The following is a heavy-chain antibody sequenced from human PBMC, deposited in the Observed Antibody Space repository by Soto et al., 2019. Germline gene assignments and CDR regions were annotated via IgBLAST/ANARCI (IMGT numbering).Heavy chain of an antibody. CDR3: ARGLVADADY. J-gene: IGHJ4*02. CDR1: GGSISSYY. D-gene: IGHD2-15*01. Sequence: QVQLQESGPGLVKPSETLSLTCTVSGGSISSYYWSWIRQPPGKGLEWIGYIYYSGSTNYNPSLKSRVTISVDTSKNQFSLKLSSVTAADTAVYYCARGLVADADYWGQGTLVTVSS. V-gene: IGHV4-59*01. CDR2: IYYSGST.